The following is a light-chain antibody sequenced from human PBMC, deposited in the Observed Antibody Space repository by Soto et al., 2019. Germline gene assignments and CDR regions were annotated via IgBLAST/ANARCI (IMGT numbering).Light chain of an antibody. Sequence: QSVLTQPASVSGSPGQSITISCTGSSSDVANYDYVSWYQHHPGKAPKLMIYEVSNRPSGVSNRFSGPKSGNTASLTISGLQAEDEADYYCTSYTSDNTHVFGTGTKATVL. J-gene: IGLJ1*01. CDR1: SSDVANYDY. V-gene: IGLV2-14*01. CDR3: TSYTSDNTHV. CDR2: EVS.